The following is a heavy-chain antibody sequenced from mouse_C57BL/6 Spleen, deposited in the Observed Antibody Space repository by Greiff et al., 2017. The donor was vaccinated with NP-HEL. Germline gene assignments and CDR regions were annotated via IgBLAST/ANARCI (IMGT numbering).Heavy chain of an antibody. D-gene: IGHD1-1*01. V-gene: IGHV1-80*01. CDR3: AREVITTGVAPYFDY. J-gene: IGHJ2*01. CDR2: IYPGDGDT. CDR1: GYAFSSYW. Sequence: QVQLQQSGAELVKPGASVKISCKASGYAFSSYWMNWVKQRPGKGLEWIGQIYPGDGDTNYNGKFKGKATLTADKSSSTAYMQLSSLTSEDSAVYFCAREVITTGVAPYFDYWGQGTTLTVSS.